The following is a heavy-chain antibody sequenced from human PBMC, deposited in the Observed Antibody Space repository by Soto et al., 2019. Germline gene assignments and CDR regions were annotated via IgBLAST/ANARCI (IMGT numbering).Heavy chain of an antibody. D-gene: IGHD1-20*01. CDR2: IDPTSSAI. CDR3: ARLGGINYRYYCYMDV. Sequence: EVQLVESGGGLVQPGGSLRLSCAASGFTFSSYSMNWVHQAPGKGLEWVSFIDPTSSAIYYADSVKGRFTISRDHAKNSLYLQMDSLRAEDTAIYYCARLGGINYRYYCYMDVWGKGTTVTVSS. CDR1: GFTFSSYS. V-gene: IGHV3-48*01. J-gene: IGHJ6*03.